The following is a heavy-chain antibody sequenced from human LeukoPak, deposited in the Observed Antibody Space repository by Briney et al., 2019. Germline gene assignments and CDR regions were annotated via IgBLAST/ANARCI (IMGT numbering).Heavy chain of an antibody. CDR2: IYYSGST. D-gene: IGHD3-10*01. J-gene: IGHJ5*02. Sequence: SETLSLTCTVSGGSISSYYWSWIRQPPGKGLEWIGYIYYSGSTNYNPSLKSRVTISVDTSKNQFSLKLSSVTAADTAVYYCARVKFGHLPGRNWFDPWGQGTLVTVSS. CDR3: ARVKFGHLPGRNWFDP. CDR1: GGSISSYY. V-gene: IGHV4-59*01.